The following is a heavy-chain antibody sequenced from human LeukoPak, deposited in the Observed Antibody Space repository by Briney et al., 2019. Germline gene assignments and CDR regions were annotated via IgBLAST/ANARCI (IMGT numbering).Heavy chain of an antibody. D-gene: IGHD2-15*01. J-gene: IGHJ3*02. Sequence: GRSLTLSCAASGFTFSAYGMHWVRLAPGKGLEWVAAIRYDGSKKYYKDSMKGRFTVSRDNSKNTLYLRMNSLGGEDTAIYYCAREDWGHCSGQTCLGALDTWGQGTMVTVSP. CDR1: GFTFSAYG. CDR3: AREDWGHCSGQTCLGALDT. V-gene: IGHV3-33*01. CDR2: IRYDGSKK.